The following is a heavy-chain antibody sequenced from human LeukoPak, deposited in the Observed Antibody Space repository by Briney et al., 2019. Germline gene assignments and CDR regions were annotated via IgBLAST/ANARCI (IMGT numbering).Heavy chain of an antibody. D-gene: IGHD3-3*01. CDR3: AKDSPPYYDFWSGYYVID. J-gene: IGHJ4*02. CDR2: ISGSGGST. V-gene: IGHV3-23*01. CDR1: GFTFSSYA. Sequence: PGGSLRLSCAASGFTFSSYAMSWVRQASGKGLEWVSAISGSGGSTYYADSVKGRFTISRDNSKNTLYLQMNSLRAEDTAVYYCAKDSPPYYDFWSGYYVIDWGQGTLVTVSS.